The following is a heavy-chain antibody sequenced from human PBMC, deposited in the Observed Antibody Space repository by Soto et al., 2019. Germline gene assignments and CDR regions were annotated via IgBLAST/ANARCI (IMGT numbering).Heavy chain of an antibody. J-gene: IGHJ4*02. CDR1: GYTFTNYC. CDR3: ARDVAAAELDY. D-gene: IGHD6-13*01. Sequence: ASVKVSCKASGYTFTNYCISWVRQAPGQGLEWMGWISGYNGNTNYAQKLQGRVTMTTDTSTSTAYMELRSLRSDDTAVYYCARDVAAAELDYWGQGTLVTVSS. CDR2: ISGYNGNT. V-gene: IGHV1-18*01.